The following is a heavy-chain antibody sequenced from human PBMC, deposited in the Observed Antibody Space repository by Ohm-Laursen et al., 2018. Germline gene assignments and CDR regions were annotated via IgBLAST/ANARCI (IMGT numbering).Heavy chain of an antibody. V-gene: IGHV1-8*01. CDR2: MSPNSSNT. CDR1: GYIFNNYD. Sequence: ASVNVSCKASGYIFNNYDINWVRQAAGQGPEWMGWMSPNSSNTGYAPKFQGRITLTRNTSISTAYLELSSLTSEDSAIYYCAKGHSTWFRYLQNWGKGPMVTVSS. J-gene: IGHJ1*01. D-gene: IGHD6-13*01. CDR3: AKGHSTWFRYLQN.